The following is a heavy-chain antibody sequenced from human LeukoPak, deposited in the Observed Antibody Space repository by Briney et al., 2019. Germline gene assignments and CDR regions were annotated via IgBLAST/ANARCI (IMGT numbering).Heavy chain of an antibody. V-gene: IGHV4-59*12. Sequence: SETLSLTCTVSGDSISTYYWSWIRQPPGKGLEWIGYIYYSGSTNYNPSLKSRVTISVDTSKNQFSLKLSSVTAADTAIYFCARVQFPRLAVLKMWTRGLDYWGQGTLVTVSS. CDR3: ARVQFPRLAVLKMWTRGLDY. CDR1: GDSISTYY. CDR2: IYYSGST. J-gene: IGHJ4*02. D-gene: IGHD3-3*02.